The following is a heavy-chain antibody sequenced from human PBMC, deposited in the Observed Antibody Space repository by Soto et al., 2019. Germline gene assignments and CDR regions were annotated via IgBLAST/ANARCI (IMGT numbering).Heavy chain of an antibody. Sequence: QLQLQESGPGLVKPSETLSLTCTVSGGSISSSSYYWGWIRQPPGKGLEWIGSIYYSGSTYYNPSLKSRVTISVDTSKNQFSLKLSSVTAADTAVYYCAGLVVPAAMIIAEYFQHWGQGTLVTVSS. D-gene: IGHD2-2*01. J-gene: IGHJ1*01. CDR1: GGSISSSSYY. CDR2: IYYSGST. CDR3: AGLVVPAAMIIAEYFQH. V-gene: IGHV4-39*01.